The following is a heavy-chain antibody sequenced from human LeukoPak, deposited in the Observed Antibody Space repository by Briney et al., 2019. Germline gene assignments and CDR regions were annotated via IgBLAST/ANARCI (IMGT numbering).Heavy chain of an antibody. J-gene: IGHJ4*02. CDR1: GFTFSDYY. D-gene: IGHD2-2*01. V-gene: IGHV3-11*04. CDR2: ISSSGSTI. Sequence: GGSLRLSCAASGFTFSDYYMSWIRQAPGKGLEWVSYISSSGSTIYYADSVKGRFTISRDNAKNSLYLQMNSLRAEDTAVYYCARAGRRVVPAAPFDYWGQGTLVTVSS. CDR3: ARAGRRVVPAAPFDY.